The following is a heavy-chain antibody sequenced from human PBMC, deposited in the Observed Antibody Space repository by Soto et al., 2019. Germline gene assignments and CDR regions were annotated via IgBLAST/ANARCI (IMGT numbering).Heavy chain of an antibody. Sequence: ASVKVSCKASGYTLTTYGLSWVRQAPGQGLEWMGRINNVNTNYPQKFQGRVTMTTDTSTSTTFMELRSLTSDDTAVYYCARDHSRSYYYGMDVWGQGTTVTVS. D-gene: IGHD4-4*01. J-gene: IGHJ6*02. CDR2: INNVNT. CDR1: GYTLTTYG. V-gene: IGHV1-18*01. CDR3: ARDHSRSYYYGMDV.